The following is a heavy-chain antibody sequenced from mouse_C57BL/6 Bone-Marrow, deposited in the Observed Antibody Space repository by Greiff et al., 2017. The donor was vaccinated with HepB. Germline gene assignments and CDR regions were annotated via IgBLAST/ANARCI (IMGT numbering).Heavy chain of an antibody. CDR1: GYTFTSYT. V-gene: IGHV1-4*01. CDR2: INPSSGYT. J-gene: IGHJ2*01. Sequence: QVQLKESGAELARPGASVKMSCKASGYTFTSYTMHWVNQRPGQGLEWIGYINPSSGYTKYNQKFKDKATLTADKSSSTAYMQLSSLTSEDSAVYYFARYYYSKGDFDYWGQGTTRTVSS. CDR3: ARYYYSKGDFDY. D-gene: IGHD2-5*01.